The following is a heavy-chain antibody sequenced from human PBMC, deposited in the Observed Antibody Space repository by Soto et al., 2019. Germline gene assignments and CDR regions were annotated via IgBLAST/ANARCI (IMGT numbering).Heavy chain of an antibody. CDR3: ARDLRVAAAGSYDAFDI. J-gene: IGHJ3*02. D-gene: IGHD6-13*01. Sequence: SEQVSFRASWGTFLSYAISWVREAPGQGLEWMGGIIPIFGTANYAQKFQGRVTITADKSTSTAYMELSSLRSEDTAVYYCARDLRVAAAGSYDAFDIWGQGTMVTVSS. CDR1: WGTFLSYA. CDR2: IIPIFGTA. V-gene: IGHV1-69*06.